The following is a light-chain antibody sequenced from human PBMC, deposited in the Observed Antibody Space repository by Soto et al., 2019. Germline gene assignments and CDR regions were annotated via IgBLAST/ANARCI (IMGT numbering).Light chain of an antibody. J-gene: IGKJ4*01. Sequence: EIVLTQSPGTLSLSPGERATLSCRASQSVSSSYLAWYQQKPGQAPRLLIYGASSRATGIPDRFSGSGSGTDFTLTISRLEPEYFALYYCQQYGSSGLTFGGGTKVEIK. CDR3: QQYGSSGLT. CDR1: QSVSSSY. CDR2: GAS. V-gene: IGKV3-20*01.